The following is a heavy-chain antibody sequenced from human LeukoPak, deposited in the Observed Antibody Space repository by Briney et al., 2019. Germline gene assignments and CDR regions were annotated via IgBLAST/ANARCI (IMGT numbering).Heavy chain of an antibody. V-gene: IGHV4-34*01. CDR2: INHSGST. CDR3: ARGSSGWYKCYFDL. Sequence: SETLSLTCAVYGGSFSGYYWSWIRQPPGKGLEWIGEINHSGSTNYNPSLKSRVTISVDTSKNQFSLKLSSVTAADTAVYYCARGSSGWYKCYFDLWGRGTLVTVSS. D-gene: IGHD6-19*01. CDR1: GGSFSGYY. J-gene: IGHJ2*01.